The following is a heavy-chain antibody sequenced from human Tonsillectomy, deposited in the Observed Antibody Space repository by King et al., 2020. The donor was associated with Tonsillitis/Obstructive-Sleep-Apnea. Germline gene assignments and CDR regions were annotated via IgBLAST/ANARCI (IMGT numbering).Heavy chain of an antibody. Sequence: LVPSGSALKQPGASVKVSCTASGSTFTHWVRQSPGPGLAWLGWIHTTSGNPPYAQGFTGRFVFSLDTSISTTYLHISSLKAEDTAGEDGARGEGEGGRGTSNGGDTGGKGTRGT. CDR1: GSTFT. D-gene: IGHD1/OR15-1a*01. CDR3: ARGEGEGGRGTSNGGDT. V-gene: IGHV7-4-1*02. J-gene: IGHJ5*02. CDR2: IHTTSGNP.